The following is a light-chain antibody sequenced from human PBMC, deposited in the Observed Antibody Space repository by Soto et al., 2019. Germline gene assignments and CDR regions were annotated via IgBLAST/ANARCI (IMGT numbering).Light chain of an antibody. CDR2: GSS. CDR3: QQYGALPPT. J-gene: IGKJ4*01. Sequence: EIVLTQFPGALSLSPGERVTLSCRASQTVSNTYLAWYQQKSGQATKFLIYGSSNRATGIPGRFSGSRSETDFTLTISRLEPEDFAVYYCQQYGALPPTFGGGTKVEIK. CDR1: QTVSNTY. V-gene: IGKV3-20*01.